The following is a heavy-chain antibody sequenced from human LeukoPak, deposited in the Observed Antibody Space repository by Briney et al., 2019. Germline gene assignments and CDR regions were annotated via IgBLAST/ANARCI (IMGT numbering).Heavy chain of an antibody. V-gene: IGHV3-23*01. CDR2: ISGSGDST. J-gene: IGHJ3*02. D-gene: IGHD2-8*01. CDR1: GFTFSTYG. Sequence: GGTLRLSCAASGFTFSTYGMSWVRQAPGKGLAWVSGISGSGDSTYYADSVRGRFTISRDNTKNSLYLQMNSLRVEDTAVYYCARRMALDIWGQGTLVTVSS. CDR3: ARRMALDI.